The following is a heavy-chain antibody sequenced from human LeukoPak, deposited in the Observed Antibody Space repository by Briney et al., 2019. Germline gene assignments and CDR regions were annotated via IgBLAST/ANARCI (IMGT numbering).Heavy chain of an antibody. CDR3: ARVSDISVAAYFDY. D-gene: IGHD6-19*01. J-gene: IGHJ4*02. Sequence: GGSLRLSCAASGFTFDDYGLSWVRQAPGKGLEWVSTINWNGGSTGYADSVKGRFTISRDNAKNSLYLQMNSLRAEDTALYYCARVSDISVAAYFDYWGQGTLVTVSS. CDR1: GFTFDDYG. CDR2: INWNGGST. V-gene: IGHV3-20*04.